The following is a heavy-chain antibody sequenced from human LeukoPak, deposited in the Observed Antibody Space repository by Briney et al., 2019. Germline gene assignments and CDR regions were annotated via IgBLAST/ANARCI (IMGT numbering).Heavy chain of an antibody. D-gene: IGHD2-15*01. CDR3: ARCGGSCRVLHELDY. CDR1: GYTFTGYY. Sequence: ASVKVSCKASGYTFTGYYMHWVRQAPGQGLEWMGWINPNSGGTNYAQKFQGRVTMTRDTSISTAYMELSRLRSDDTAVYYCARCGGSCRVLHELDYWGQGTLVTVSS. CDR2: INPNSGGT. J-gene: IGHJ4*02. V-gene: IGHV1-2*02.